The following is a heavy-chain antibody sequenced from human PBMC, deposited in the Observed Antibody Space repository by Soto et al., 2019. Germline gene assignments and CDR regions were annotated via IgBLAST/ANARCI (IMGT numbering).Heavy chain of an antibody. CDR1: GVSLSTSVEG. V-gene: IGHV2-5*02. Sequence: QITLRESVPTLVQPKKTLTRTCTLSGVSLSTSVEGGGWIRQPPGKALEWLALIYWDDDKRFSPSLKSRLAITRDISKNQVVMTMTDMAPEDTAIYYCAHRQRTVVVGAPFDLWGQGSQVTVSS. CDR2: IYWDDDK. D-gene: IGHD2-15*01. CDR3: AHRQRTVVVGAPFDL. J-gene: IGHJ4*02.